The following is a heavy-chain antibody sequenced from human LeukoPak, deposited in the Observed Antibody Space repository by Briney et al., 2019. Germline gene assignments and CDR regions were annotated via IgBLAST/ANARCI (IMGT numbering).Heavy chain of an antibody. J-gene: IGHJ6*02. CDR3: AKGVTYYDILTGFHDYYYGMDV. CDR1: GFTFSSYA. D-gene: IGHD3-9*01. CDR2: ISGSGGST. Sequence: GGSLRLSCAASGFTFSSYAMSWVRQAPGKGLEWLSAISGSGGSTYYADSVKGRFTISRDNSKNTLYLQMNSLRAEDTAVYYCAKGVTYYDILTGFHDYYYGMDVWGQGTTVTVSS. V-gene: IGHV3-23*01.